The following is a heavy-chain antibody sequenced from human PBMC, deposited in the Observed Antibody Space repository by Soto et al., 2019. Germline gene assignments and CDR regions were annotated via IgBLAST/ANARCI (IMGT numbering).Heavy chain of an antibody. V-gene: IGHV3-15*07. CDR2: IKSKTDGGTT. J-gene: IGHJ6*02. CDR1: GFTFSNAW. Sequence: GGSLRLSCAASGFTFSNAWMNWVRQAPGKGLEWVGRIKSKTDGGTTDYAAPVKGRFTISRDDSKNTLYLQMNGLKTEDTAVYYCTTDEGQQLRNYYGMDVWGQGTTVTVSS. D-gene: IGHD6-13*01. CDR3: TTDEGQQLRNYYGMDV.